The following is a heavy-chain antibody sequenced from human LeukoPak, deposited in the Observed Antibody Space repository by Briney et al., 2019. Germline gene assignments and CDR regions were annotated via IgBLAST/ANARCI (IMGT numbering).Heavy chain of an antibody. D-gene: IGHD2-15*01. J-gene: IGHJ4*02. CDR2: IYYSGST. Sequence: SETLTLTCTVSGASINIYTYYWSWIRQPPGKGLEWIGYIYYSGSTYYNPSLKSRVTISVDTSKNQFSLKLSSVTAADTAVYYCARTSIVGNRLDYWGQGTLVTVSS. V-gene: IGHV4-30-4*01. CDR1: GASINIYTYY. CDR3: ARTSIVGNRLDY.